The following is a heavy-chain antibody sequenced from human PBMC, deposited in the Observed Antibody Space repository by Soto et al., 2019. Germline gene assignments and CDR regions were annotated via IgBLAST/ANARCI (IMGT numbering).Heavy chain of an antibody. V-gene: IGHV3-7*01. D-gene: IGHD2-2*01. CDR1: GFTFSSYW. CDR2: IKQDGSEK. J-gene: IGHJ4*02. Sequence: GGSLRLCCAASGFTFSSYWMSWVRQAPGKGLEWVANIKQDGSEKYYVDSVKGRFTISRDNAKNSLYLQTNSLRAEDTAVYYCARVIVVVPAAHFDYWGQGTLVTVSS. CDR3: ARVIVVVPAAHFDY.